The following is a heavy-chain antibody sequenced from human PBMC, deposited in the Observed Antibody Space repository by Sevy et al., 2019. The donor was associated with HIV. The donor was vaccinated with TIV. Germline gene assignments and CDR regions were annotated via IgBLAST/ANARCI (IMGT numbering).Heavy chain of an antibody. Sequence: SETLSLTCTVSGGSISSGSYYWSWIRQPAGKGLEWIGRIYTSGSTNYNPSLKSRVTMSVDTSKNQFSLKLGSVTAADTAVYYCARATAMVRGVITPFDYWGQGTLVTVSS. J-gene: IGHJ4*02. CDR2: IYTSGST. CDR3: ARATAMVRGVITPFDY. D-gene: IGHD3-10*01. V-gene: IGHV4-61*02. CDR1: GGSISSGSYY.